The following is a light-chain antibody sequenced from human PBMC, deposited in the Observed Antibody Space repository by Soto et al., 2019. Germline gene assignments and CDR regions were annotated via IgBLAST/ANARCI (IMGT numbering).Light chain of an antibody. J-gene: IGKJ1*01. Sequence: DIQMTQSPASLSASVGDRVTITCRASQGIIDYVAWFQQKPGQVPNLLIYAASTLVSGVPSRFSGSGSGTDFTLTISSLQPEDVATYYCQKYDTVPQTFGPVTKVELK. CDR2: AAS. CDR3: QKYDTVPQT. V-gene: IGKV1-27*01. CDR1: QGIIDY.